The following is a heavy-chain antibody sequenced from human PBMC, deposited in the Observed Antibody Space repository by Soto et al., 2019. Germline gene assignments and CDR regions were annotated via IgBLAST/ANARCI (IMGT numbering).Heavy chain of an antibody. CDR1: GGSISSGGYY. CDR2: IYYSGST. D-gene: IGHD3-22*01. J-gene: IGHJ2*01. Sequence: QVQLQESGPGLVKPSQTLSLTCTVSGGSISSGGYYWSWIRQHPGKGLEWIGYIYYSGSTYYNPSLKSGVTISVDKAKNQFSLKLSSVTAADTAVYYCASNYDSSGYLGYYWYFDLWGRGTLVTVSS. CDR3: ASNYDSSGYLGYYWYFDL. V-gene: IGHV4-31*03.